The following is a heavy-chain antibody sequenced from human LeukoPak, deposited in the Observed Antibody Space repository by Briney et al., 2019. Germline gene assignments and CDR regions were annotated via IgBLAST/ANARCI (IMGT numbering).Heavy chain of an antibody. Sequence: SGGSLRLSCATSGFTFSSYWMSWVRQAPGKGLEWVANLKEDGSEIYYGDSVRGRFTISRDNVKNSLYLQMNSLRAEDTAVYYCVRDNPRCCGVVPANIDDYWGQGTLVTVSS. CDR2: LKEDGSEI. V-gene: IGHV3-7*01. J-gene: IGHJ4*02. D-gene: IGHD2-15*01. CDR1: GFTFSSYW. CDR3: VRDNPRCCGVVPANIDDY.